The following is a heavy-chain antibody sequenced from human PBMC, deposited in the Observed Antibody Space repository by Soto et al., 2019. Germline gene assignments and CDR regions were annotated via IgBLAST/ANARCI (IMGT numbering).Heavy chain of an antibody. CDR3: ATAYVYDFENSNYYRDAFDI. CDR1: GYTFSSNW. CDR2: MYPDDSDI. Sequence: GESLKISCQTSGYTFSSNWIGWVRQMPGKGMEWMGIMYPDDSDIRYSPAFEAHVTISADKSTSTAFLQWSSLKASDTAMYYCATAYVYDFENSNYYRDAFDIWGQGTLVTVSS. D-gene: IGHD3-22*01. J-gene: IGHJ3*02. V-gene: IGHV5-51*01.